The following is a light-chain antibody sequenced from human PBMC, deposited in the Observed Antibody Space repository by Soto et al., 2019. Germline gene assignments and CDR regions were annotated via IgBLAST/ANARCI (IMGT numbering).Light chain of an antibody. J-gene: IGLJ1*01. CDR2: GNS. V-gene: IGLV1-40*01. Sequence: QSVLTQPPSVAGAPGQRVTISCTGSSSNIGAGYDVHWYQQLPATAPKLLIYGNSKRPSGVPDRFSGSKSSTSASLSITGRQAEYDTVYYCLSFDSSPTATVFATGPKVPVL. CDR3: LSFDSSPTATV. CDR1: SSNIGAGYD.